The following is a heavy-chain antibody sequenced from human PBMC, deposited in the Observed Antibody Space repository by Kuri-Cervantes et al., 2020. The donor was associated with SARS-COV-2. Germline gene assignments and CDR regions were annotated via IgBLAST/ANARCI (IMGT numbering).Heavy chain of an antibody. CDR3: ATLWSGGDY. D-gene: IGHD3-3*01. CDR2: FDPEQREI. Sequence: ASVKVSCKVSGNTLTELPLHWVRQAPGKGLEWMGGFDPEQREIIYAQKFQGRVSMTEDTSTDTACMELSSLRSEDTAVYYCATLWSGGDYWGQGTLVTVSS. CDR1: GNTLTELP. J-gene: IGHJ4*02. V-gene: IGHV1-24*01.